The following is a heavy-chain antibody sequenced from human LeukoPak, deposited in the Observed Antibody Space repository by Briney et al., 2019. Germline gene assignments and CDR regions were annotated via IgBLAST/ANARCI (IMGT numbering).Heavy chain of an antibody. CDR2: ISSSSSYI. CDR3: ARVEVATISDY. CDR1: GFTFSNYN. V-gene: IGHV3-21*01. D-gene: IGHD5-12*01. Sequence: PGGSLRLSCAASGFTFSNYNMNWVRQAPGKGLEWVSSISSSSSYIYYADSLKGRFTISRDNAKNSVYLQMNSLRAEDTAVYYCARVEVATISDYWGQGTLVTVSS. J-gene: IGHJ4*02.